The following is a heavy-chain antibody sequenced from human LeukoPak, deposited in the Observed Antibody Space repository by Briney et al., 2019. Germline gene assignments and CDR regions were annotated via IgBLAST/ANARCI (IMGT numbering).Heavy chain of an antibody. D-gene: IGHD4-17*01. Sequence: GGSLRLSCAASGFTFSSCWMSWVRQAPGKGLEWVANIKQDGSEKYYVDSVKGRFTISRDNAKNSLYLQMNSLRAEDTAVYYCAFGDSCDYWGQGTLVTVSS. CDR1: GFTFSSCW. J-gene: IGHJ4*02. CDR2: IKQDGSEK. CDR3: AFGDSCDY. V-gene: IGHV3-7*01.